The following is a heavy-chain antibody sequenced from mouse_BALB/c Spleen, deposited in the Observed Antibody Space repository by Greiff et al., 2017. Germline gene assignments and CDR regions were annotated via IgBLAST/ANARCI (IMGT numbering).Heavy chain of an antibody. CDR2: ISSGGST. V-gene: IGHV5-6-5*01. J-gene: IGHJ4*01. CDR3: SRGNHYYGSSYAMDY. CDR1: GFTFSSYA. Sequence: EVKLEESGGGLVKPGGSLKLSCAASGFTFSSYAMSWVRQTPEKRLEWVASISSGGSTYYPDSVKGRFTISRDNARNILYLQMSSMRSEDTAMYYCSRGNHYYGSSYAMDYWGQGTSVTVSS. D-gene: IGHD1-1*01.